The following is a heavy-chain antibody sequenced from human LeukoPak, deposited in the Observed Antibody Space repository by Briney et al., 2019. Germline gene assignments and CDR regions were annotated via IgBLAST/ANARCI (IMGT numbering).Heavy chain of an antibody. CDR1: GFTFSSYT. Sequence: AGGSLRLSCAASGFTFSSYTMHWVRQAPGKGLVWVSRINSDGSSTSYADSVKGRFTISRDNAKNTLYLQMNSLRAEDTAVYYCAREVSSGWNYFDYWGQGTLVTVSS. J-gene: IGHJ4*02. CDR3: AREVSSGWNYFDY. CDR2: INSDGSST. V-gene: IGHV3-74*01. D-gene: IGHD6-19*01.